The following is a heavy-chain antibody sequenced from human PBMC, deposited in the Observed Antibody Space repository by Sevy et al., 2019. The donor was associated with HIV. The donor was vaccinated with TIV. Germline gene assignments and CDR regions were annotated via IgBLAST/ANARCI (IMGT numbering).Heavy chain of an antibody. D-gene: IGHD6-19*01. J-gene: IGHJ4*02. V-gene: IGHV4-4*07. Sequence: SETLSLTCTVSGGSISSYYWSWIRQPAGKGLEWIGRIYTSGSTNYNPSLKSRVTMSVDTSKNQFSLKLSSVTAADTAVYYCVRAQSRISSGWYYFDYWGQGTLVTVSS. CDR2: IYTSGST. CDR3: VRAQSRISSGWYYFDY. CDR1: GGSISSYY.